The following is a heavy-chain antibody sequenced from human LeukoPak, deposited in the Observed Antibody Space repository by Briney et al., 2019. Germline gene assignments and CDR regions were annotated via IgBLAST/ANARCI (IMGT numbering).Heavy chain of an antibody. CDR1: GGSISSGGEY. J-gene: IGHJ4*02. Sequence: SETLSLTCTASGGSISSGGEYWSWIRHLPGKGLEWIGYVYYSGSTDYNPSLKSRVTISVDTSKNQFSLKLSSVTAADTAVYYCAREGVTKYYFDYWGQGTLVTVSS. V-gene: IGHV4-61*08. CDR2: VYYSGST. D-gene: IGHD4-11*01. CDR3: AREGVTKYYFDY.